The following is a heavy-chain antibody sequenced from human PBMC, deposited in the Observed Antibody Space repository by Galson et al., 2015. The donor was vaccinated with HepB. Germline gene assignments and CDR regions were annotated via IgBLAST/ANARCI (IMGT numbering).Heavy chain of an antibody. Sequence: SLRLSCAASGFTFSSYGMHWVRQAPGKGLEWVAVISYDGSNKYYADSVKGRFTISRDNSKNTLYLQMNSLRAEDTAVYYCAKLEGRYYDYVWGSYTTLNFDYWGQGTLVTVSS. J-gene: IGHJ4*02. CDR2: ISYDGSNK. CDR1: GFTFSSYG. V-gene: IGHV3-30*18. D-gene: IGHD3-16*01. CDR3: AKLEGRYYDYVWGSYTTLNFDY.